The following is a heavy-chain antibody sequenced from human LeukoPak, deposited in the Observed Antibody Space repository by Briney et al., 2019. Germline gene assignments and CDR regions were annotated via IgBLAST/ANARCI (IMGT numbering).Heavy chain of an antibody. J-gene: IGHJ4*02. V-gene: IGHV1-69*01. CDR2: IIPIFGTA. Sequence: SVKVSCKASGGTFSSYAISWVRQAPGQGLEWMGGIIPIFGTANYARRYQGRVTITADESTSTAYMELSSLRSEDTAVYYCARGATIFGVVTVPDYWGQGTLVTVSS. CDR3: ARGATIFGVVTVPDY. CDR1: GGTFSSYA. D-gene: IGHD3-3*01.